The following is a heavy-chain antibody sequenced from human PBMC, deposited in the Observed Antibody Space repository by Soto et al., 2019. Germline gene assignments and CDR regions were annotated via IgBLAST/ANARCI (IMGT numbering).Heavy chain of an antibody. J-gene: IGHJ5*02. D-gene: IGHD2-15*01. V-gene: IGHV4-59*08. CDR1: GGSISSYY. CDR2: IYYSGST. Sequence: SETLSLTCTVSGGSISSYYWSWIRQPPGKGLEWIGYIYYSGSTNYNPSLKSRVTISVDTSKNQFSLKLSSVTAADTAVYYCARLGLVCSGGSCYSGGWFDPWGQGTLVTVSS. CDR3: ARLGLVCSGGSCYSGGWFDP.